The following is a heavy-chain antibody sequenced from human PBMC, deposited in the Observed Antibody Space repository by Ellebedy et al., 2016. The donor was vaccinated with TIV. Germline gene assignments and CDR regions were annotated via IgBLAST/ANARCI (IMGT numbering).Heavy chain of an antibody. V-gene: IGHV3-30-3*01. J-gene: IGHJ4*02. CDR3: AKDFAVDSGWTFDN. Sequence: GGSLRLSXAASRFTFSNYTSHWVRQAPGKGLEWVAVISYDGSNKYYADSVKGRFTISRDNSKNTLYLQMNSLRAEDTAVYYCAKDFAVDSGWTFDNWGQGILVTVSS. CDR2: ISYDGSNK. CDR1: RFTFSNYT. D-gene: IGHD6-19*01.